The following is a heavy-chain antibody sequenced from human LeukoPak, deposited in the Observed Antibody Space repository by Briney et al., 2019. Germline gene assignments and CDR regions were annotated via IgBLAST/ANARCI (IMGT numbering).Heavy chain of an antibody. CDR2: ISGSGGRI. Sequence: GGSLRLSCAASGFTFSSYAMSWVRQAPRKGLEWVSAISGSGGRIYYADSVTGRFPISRDNSKNTLYLQMTSLRAEETAVYYCAKLKSFPWLSDYWGQGTLVTVSS. J-gene: IGHJ4*02. CDR1: GFTFSSYA. D-gene: IGHD3-22*01. CDR3: AKLKSFPWLSDY. V-gene: IGHV3-23*01.